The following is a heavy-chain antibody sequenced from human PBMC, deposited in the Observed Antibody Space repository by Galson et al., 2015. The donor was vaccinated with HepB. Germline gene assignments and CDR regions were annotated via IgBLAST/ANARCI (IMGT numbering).Heavy chain of an antibody. D-gene: IGHD3-22*01. J-gene: IGHJ6*03. Sequence: SLRLSCAASGFTFSNAWMSWVRQAPGKGLEWVGRIKSKTDGGTTDYAAPVKGRFTISRDDSKNTLYLQMNSLKAEDTAVYYCARVGDSYDHYMDVWGKGTTVTVSS. V-gene: IGHV3-15*01. CDR2: IKSKTDGGTT. CDR1: GFTFSNAW. CDR3: ARVGDSYDHYMDV.